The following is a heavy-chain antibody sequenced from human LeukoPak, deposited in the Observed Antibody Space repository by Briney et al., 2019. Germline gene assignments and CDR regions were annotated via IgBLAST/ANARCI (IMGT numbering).Heavy chain of an antibody. D-gene: IGHD3-10*01. CDR3: ASSRLLWFGEAAKGAFDI. V-gene: IGHV5-51*01. J-gene: IGHJ3*02. CDR1: GYSFTSYW. Sequence: GESLKISCKGSGYSFTSYWIGWVRQMPGKGLEWMGIIYPGDSDTRYSPSFQGQVTISADKSISTAYLQWSSLKASDTAMYYCASSRLLWFGEAAKGAFDIWGQGTMVTVSS. CDR2: IYPGDSDT.